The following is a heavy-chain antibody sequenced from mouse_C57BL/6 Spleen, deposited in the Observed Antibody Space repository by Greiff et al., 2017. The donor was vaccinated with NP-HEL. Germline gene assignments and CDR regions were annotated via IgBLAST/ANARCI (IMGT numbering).Heavy chain of an antibody. CDR1: GFSFNTYA. CDR3: VRYGSNYAMDY. D-gene: IGHD1-1*02. CDR2: IRSKSNNYAT. J-gene: IGHJ4*01. V-gene: IGHV10-1*01. Sequence: GGGLVQPKGSLKLSCAASGFSFNTYAMNWVRQAPGKGLEWVARIRSKSNNYATYYADSVKDRFTISRDDSESMLYLQMNNLKTEDTAMYYCVRYGSNYAMDYWGQGTSVTVSS.